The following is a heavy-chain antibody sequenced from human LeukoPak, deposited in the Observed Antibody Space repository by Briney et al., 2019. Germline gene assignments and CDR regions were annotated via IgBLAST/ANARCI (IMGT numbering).Heavy chain of an antibody. CDR1: GFTFSTYN. CDR3: ARVPWSSRDYYSGMDV. Sequence: GGSLRLSCAASGFTFSTYNMNWVRQAPGKGLEWVSLISSSSSYIYYADSVKGRFTISRDNAKNSLDLQMNSLKAEDTAIYYSARVPWSSRDYYSGMDVWGQGTTVTVSS. J-gene: IGHJ6*02. V-gene: IGHV3-21*03. D-gene: IGHD6-13*01. CDR2: ISSSSSYI.